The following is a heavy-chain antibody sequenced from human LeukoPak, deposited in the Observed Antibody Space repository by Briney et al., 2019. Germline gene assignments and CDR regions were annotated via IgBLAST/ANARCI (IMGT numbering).Heavy chain of an antibody. CDR2: IYYSGST. J-gene: IGHJ6*03. V-gene: IGHV4-59*01. Sequence: SETLSLTCTVSGGSISSYYWSWIRQPPGKGLEWIGYIYYSGSTNYNPSLKSRVTISVDTSKNQFSLKLSSVAAADTAVYYCARVWRGYYYMDVWGKGTTVTVSS. CDR1: GGSISSYY. CDR3: ARVWRGYYYMDV.